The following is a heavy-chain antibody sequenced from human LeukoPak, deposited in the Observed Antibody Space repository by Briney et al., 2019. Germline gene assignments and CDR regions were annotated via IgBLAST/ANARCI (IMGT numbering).Heavy chain of an antibody. Sequence: GGSLRLSCAASGFTLTSYWMSWVRQAPGKGLEWVANINRDGSEQYYVDSVKGRFTLSRDNAKNSLYLQMNSLKAEARALYSCARDADYYEGSGWRDYNWFDPWGQGTLVTVSS. CDR3: ARDADYYEGSGWRDYNWFDP. J-gene: IGHJ5*02. V-gene: IGHV3-7*01. D-gene: IGHD3-22*01. CDR1: GFTLTSYW. CDR2: INRDGSEQ.